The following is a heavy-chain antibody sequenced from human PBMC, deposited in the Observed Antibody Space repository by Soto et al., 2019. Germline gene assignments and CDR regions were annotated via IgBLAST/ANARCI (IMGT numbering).Heavy chain of an antibody. D-gene: IGHD3-10*01. CDR3: ARNTDHRLVRGWLDP. CDR2: ISHDGSHE. CDR1: GLTFSTSA. J-gene: IGHJ5*02. V-gene: IGHV3-30-3*01. Sequence: QGQLHESGGGVVQPGRSLRLSCVASGLTFSTSAMHWVRQAPGKGLEWVAMISHDGSHEYYGDSVKGRFSVSRDNSHNILHLQMNSLRIEDTAVYFCARNTDHRLVRGWLDPWGQGTLVTVSS.